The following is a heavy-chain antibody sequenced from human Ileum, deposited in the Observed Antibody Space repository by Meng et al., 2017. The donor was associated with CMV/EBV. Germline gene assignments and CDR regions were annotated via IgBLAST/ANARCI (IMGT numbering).Heavy chain of an antibody. Sequence: QAQGQESGPGAGRPSQPLSLTCTVSGASTSSGHYYWSWIRQTPGKGLEWIGHIHDSGSTYYNPSLQSRVTISVDTSKNQFSLKLSSVTAADTAVYYCARVWGIAVRPLDYWGQGTLVTVSS. CDR1: GASTSSGHYY. V-gene: IGHV4-30-4*01. CDR3: ARVWGIAVRPLDY. J-gene: IGHJ4*02. CDR2: IHDSGST. D-gene: IGHD6-6*01.